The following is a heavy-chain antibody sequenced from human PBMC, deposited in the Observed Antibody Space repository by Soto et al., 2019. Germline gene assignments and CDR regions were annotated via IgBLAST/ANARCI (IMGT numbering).Heavy chain of an antibody. CDR1: GYTFTRYA. CDR2: INAGNGNT. V-gene: IGHV1-3*01. CDR3: ARGSGYYYWDDY. D-gene: IGHD3-22*01. Sequence: ASVKGSCKASGYTFTRYAMHWVRQAPGQRLEWMGWINAGNGNTKYSQKFQGRVTITRDTSASTAYMELSSLRSEDTAVYYCARGSGYYYWDDYWGQGTLVTVSS. J-gene: IGHJ4*02.